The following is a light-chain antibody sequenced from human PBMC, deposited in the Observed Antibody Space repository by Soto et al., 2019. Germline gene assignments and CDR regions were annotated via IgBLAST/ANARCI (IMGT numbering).Light chain of an antibody. CDR3: LRSYSGVWV. CDR2: ETS. J-gene: IGLJ3*02. V-gene: IGLV7-46*01. CDR1: TGAVTSGHY. Sequence: QAVVTQEPSLTVSPGGTVTLTCGSITGAVTSGHYPYWFQQKPGQAPRTLIYETSSKYSWTPARFSGDLLGGKAALTLSGAQSEDEAEYYCLRSYSGVWVFGGGTKLTVL.